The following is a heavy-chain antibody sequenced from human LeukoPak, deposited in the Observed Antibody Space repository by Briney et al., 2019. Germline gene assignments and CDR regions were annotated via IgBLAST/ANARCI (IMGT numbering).Heavy chain of an antibody. D-gene: IGHD5-12*01. Sequence: GASVKVSCKASGYTFTGYYMHWVRQAPGKGLEWMGGFDPEDGETIYAQKFQGRVTMTEDTSTDTAYMELSSLRSEDTAVYYCATTSGYDWVFDYWGQGTLVTVSS. CDR3: ATTSGYDWVFDY. J-gene: IGHJ4*02. CDR1: GYTFTGYY. V-gene: IGHV1-24*01. CDR2: FDPEDGET.